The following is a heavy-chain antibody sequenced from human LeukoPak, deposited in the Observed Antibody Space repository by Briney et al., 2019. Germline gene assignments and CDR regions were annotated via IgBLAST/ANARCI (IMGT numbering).Heavy chain of an antibody. V-gene: IGHV3-21*04. Sequence: GGSLRLSCAASGFTFRSYSMNWVRQAPGKRLEWVASISSSMITINYADSVQGRFTISRDNAKNSLYLQMNSLRAEDTALYYCARGPYYYGSGSYSYWGQGTLVTVSS. CDR2: ISSSMITI. J-gene: IGHJ4*02. CDR3: ARGPYYYGSGSYSY. CDR1: GFTFRSYS. D-gene: IGHD3-10*01.